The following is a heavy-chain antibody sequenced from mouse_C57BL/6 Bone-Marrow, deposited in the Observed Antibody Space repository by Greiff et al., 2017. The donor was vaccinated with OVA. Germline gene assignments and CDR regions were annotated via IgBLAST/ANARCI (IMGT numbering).Heavy chain of an antibody. CDR2: IRNKANGYTT. V-gene: IGHV7-3*01. CDR3: ARNYRLFAY. CDR1: GFTFTDYY. J-gene: IGHJ3*01. Sequence: EVKLVESGGGLVQPGGSLSLSCAASGFTFTDYYMSWVRPPPGKALEWLGFIRNKANGYTTEYSASVKGRFTISRDNSQSILYLQMNALRAEDSATYYCARNYRLFAYWGQGTLVTVSA. D-gene: IGHD2-14*01.